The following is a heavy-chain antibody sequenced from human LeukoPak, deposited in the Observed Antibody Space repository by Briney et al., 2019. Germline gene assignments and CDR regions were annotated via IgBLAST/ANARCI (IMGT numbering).Heavy chain of an antibody. CDR1: GYTFTGYY. CDR2: INPNSGGT. Sequence: ASVKVSCKASGYTFTGYYIHWVRQAPGQGLEWMGWINPNSGGTNYAQKFQGRVTMTRDTSISTAYMELSSLRSEDTAVYYCARVRGSYDYWGQGTLVTVSS. J-gene: IGHJ4*02. CDR3: ARVRGSYDY. D-gene: IGHD1-26*01. V-gene: IGHV1-2*02.